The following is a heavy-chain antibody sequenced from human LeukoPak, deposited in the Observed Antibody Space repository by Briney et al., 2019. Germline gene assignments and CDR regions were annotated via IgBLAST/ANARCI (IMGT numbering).Heavy chain of an antibody. CDR3: ARRHCSGGNCYPWYFDL. J-gene: IGHJ2*01. CDR1: GGSSSTYY. V-gene: IGHV4-59*12. Sequence: SETLSLTCTVSGGSSSTYYWSWIRQPPGKGLEWIGYIYYSGSANYNPSLKSRVTISLDTSKNPFSLKLSSVTAADTAVYYCARRHCSGGNCYPWYFDLWGRGTLVIVSS. D-gene: IGHD2-15*01. CDR2: IYYSGSA.